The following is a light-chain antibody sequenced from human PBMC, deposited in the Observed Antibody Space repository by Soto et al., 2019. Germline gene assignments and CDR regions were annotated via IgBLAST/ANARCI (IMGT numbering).Light chain of an antibody. Sequence: QSVLTQPASVSGSPGQSITISCTGASSDVGSYNYVSWYQQHSGEAPKLMIYDVSNRPSGVSNRFSGSKSGNTASLTISGLQAEDEADYYCSSYTSSSTPLVFGTGTKVTV. V-gene: IGLV2-14*01. CDR2: DVS. CDR3: SSYTSSSTPLV. CDR1: SSDVGSYNY. J-gene: IGLJ1*01.